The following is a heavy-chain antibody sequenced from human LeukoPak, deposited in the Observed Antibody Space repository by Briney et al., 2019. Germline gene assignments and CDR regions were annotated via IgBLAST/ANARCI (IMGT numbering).Heavy chain of an antibody. CDR1: GYTFTGYY. CDR2: INPNSGGT. CDR3: ARVEISGYYDSSGYYYYYVMDV. J-gene: IGHJ6*02. V-gene: IGHV1-2*02. Sequence: ASVKVSCKASGYTFTGYYMHWVRQAPGQGLEWMGWINPNSGGTNYAQKFQGRVTMTRDTSISTAYMELSRLRSDDTAVYYCARVEISGYYDSSGYYYYYVMDVWGQGTTVTVSS. D-gene: IGHD3-22*01.